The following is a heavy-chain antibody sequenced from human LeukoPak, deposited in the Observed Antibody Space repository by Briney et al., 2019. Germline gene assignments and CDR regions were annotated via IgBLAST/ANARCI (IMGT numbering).Heavy chain of an antibody. CDR3: AREWLAVEMATISYFDY. CDR2: IYSGGST. CDR1: GFTVSSNY. J-gene: IGHJ4*02. D-gene: IGHD5-24*01. Sequence: PGGSLRLSCAASGFTVSSNYMSWVRQAPGMGLEWFSVIYSGGSTYYADSVKGRFTISRDNSKNTLYLQMNSLRAEDTAVYYCAREWLAVEMATISYFDYWGQGTLVTVSS. V-gene: IGHV3-66*01.